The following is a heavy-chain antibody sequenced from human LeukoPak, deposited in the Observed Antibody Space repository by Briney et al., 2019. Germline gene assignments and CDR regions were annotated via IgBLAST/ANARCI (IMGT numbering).Heavy chain of an antibody. Sequence: GASVKVSCKASGYTFTGYYIHWVRQAPGQGLEWMGWINPNSGGTNYAQNFQGGVTMTRDTSISTAYMELSRLRSDDTAVYYCARDYYDSSGYYKAFDIWGQGTMVTVSS. J-gene: IGHJ3*02. CDR2: INPNSGGT. D-gene: IGHD3-22*01. CDR3: ARDYYDSSGYYKAFDI. CDR1: GYTFTGYY. V-gene: IGHV1-2*02.